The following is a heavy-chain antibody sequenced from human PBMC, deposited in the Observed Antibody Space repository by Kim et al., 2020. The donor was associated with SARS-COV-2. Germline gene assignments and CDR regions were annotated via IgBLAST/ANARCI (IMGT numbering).Heavy chain of an antibody. D-gene: IGHD4-4*01. Sequence: GGSLRLSCAASGFTFSSYAMHWVRQAPAKGLEWVSLILYDGSDGYYADSVKGRFTISRDNSKNTVYLQMNSLRPEDTAIYYCAKAYSNPGVPDYWGQGTL. CDR1: GFTFSSYA. V-gene: IGHV3-30-3*01. J-gene: IGHJ4*02. CDR3: AKAYSNPGVPDY. CDR2: ILYDGSDG.